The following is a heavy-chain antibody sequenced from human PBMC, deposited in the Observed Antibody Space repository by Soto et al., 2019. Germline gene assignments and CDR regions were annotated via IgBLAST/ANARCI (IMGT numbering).Heavy chain of an antibody. CDR2: INHSGST. Sequence: PSETLSLTCAVCGGSFSGYYWSWIRQPPGKGLEWIGEINHSGSTNYNPSLKSRVTISVDTSKNQFSLKLSSVTAADTAVYYCARELNYDSSAKGWFDPWRQGTLVTVSS. V-gene: IGHV4-34*01. D-gene: IGHD3-22*01. J-gene: IGHJ5*02. CDR1: GGSFSGYY. CDR3: ARELNYDSSAKGWFDP.